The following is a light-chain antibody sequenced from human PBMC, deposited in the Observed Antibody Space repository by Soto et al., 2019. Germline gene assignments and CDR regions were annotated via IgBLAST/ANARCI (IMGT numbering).Light chain of an antibody. CDR1: QSVSNNY. V-gene: IGKV3-20*01. CDR3: QQYGSSPWT. Sequence: GERATLSCRASQSVSNNYLAWYQQKPGQAPRLLIYDASSRATGIPDRFSGSGSGTDFTLTISRLEPEDFAVYYCQQYGSSPWTFGQGTKV. CDR2: DAS. J-gene: IGKJ1*01.